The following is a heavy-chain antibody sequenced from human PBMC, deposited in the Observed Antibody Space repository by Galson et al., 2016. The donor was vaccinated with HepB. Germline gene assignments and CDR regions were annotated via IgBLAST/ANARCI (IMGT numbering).Heavy chain of an antibody. CDR1: GDSVSSNSSY. CDR3: ARDLSRFLEWLNPTYFDF. D-gene: IGHD3-3*01. V-gene: IGHV4-39*07. J-gene: IGHJ4*02. Sequence: SETLSLTCTVSGDSVSSNSSYWGWIRQPPGKGLEWIGSFYYSGTTYYNPSLKGRVTISVDTSKNHFSLKMTSVTAADTAIYYCARDLSRFLEWLNPTYFDFWGQGTLVTVSS. CDR2: FYYSGTT.